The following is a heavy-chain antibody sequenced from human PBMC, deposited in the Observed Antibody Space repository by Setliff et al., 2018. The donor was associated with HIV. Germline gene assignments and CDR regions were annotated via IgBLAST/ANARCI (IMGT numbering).Heavy chain of an antibody. CDR3: ARGRHSGTYEAFDI. Sequence: SVKVSCKASGYSFTAYYIHFVRQAPGQGLEWMGWIQTNSGGTKSAQKFQGRVTMTRDTSISTAYMELNSLTSDDTAVYYCARGRHSGTYEAFDIWGPGTMVTVSS. J-gene: IGHJ3*02. V-gene: IGHV1-2*02. D-gene: IGHD1-26*01. CDR1: GYSFTAYY. CDR2: IQTNSGGT.